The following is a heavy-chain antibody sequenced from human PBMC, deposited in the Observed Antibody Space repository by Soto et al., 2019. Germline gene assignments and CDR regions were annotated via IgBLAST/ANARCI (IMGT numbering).Heavy chain of an antibody. CDR1: GFTFSNAW. CDR3: RVWWLRNEDY. Sequence: EVQLVESGGGLVKPGGSLRLSCAASGFTFSNAWMSWVRQAPGKGLEWVGRIKSKTDGGTTDYAAPVKGRFTISRDDSKNTLYLQMNSLKPEDTAVYYCRVWWLRNEDYWGQGTLVTVSS. CDR2: IKSKTDGGTT. D-gene: IGHD5-12*01. V-gene: IGHV3-15*01. J-gene: IGHJ4*02.